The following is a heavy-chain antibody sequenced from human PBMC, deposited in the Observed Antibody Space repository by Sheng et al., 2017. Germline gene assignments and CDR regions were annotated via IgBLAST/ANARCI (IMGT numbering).Heavy chain of an antibody. Sequence: QVQLVQSGAEVKKPWVLGEGLLQGFWRHLQQLCYQLGATGPLDKGLSGWEGIIPIFGTANYAQKFQGRVTITADESTSTAYMELSSLRSEDTAVYYCARIEGRSTKAGYYYYGMDVWGQGTTVTVSS. J-gene: IGHJ6*02. CDR3: ARIEGRSTKAGYYYYGMDV. V-gene: IGHV1-69*01. CDR1: RHLQQLC. D-gene: IGHD6-13*01. CDR2: IIPIFGTA.